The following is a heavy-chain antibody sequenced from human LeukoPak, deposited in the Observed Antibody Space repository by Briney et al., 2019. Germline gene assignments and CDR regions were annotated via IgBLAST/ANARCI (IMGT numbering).Heavy chain of an antibody. Sequence: GGSLRLSRAASGFTFSSYGMHWVHQAPGKGLEWVAVISYDGSNKYYADSVKGRFTISRDNSKNTLDLQMNSLRTEDTAVYYCARGSQYNILTGFIVGAMDDFDYWGQGTLVTVSS. CDR3: ARGSQYNILTGFIVGAMDDFDY. D-gene: IGHD3-9*01. CDR1: GFTFSSYG. J-gene: IGHJ4*02. CDR2: ISYDGSNK. V-gene: IGHV3-30*03.